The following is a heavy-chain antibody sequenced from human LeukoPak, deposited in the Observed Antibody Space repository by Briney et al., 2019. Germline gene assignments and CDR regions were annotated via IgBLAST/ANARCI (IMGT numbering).Heavy chain of an antibody. J-gene: IGHJ5*02. CDR2: IHYSGNT. Sequence: PSETLSLTCTVSGGSINGYYWNWIRQPPGKGLEWIGYIHYSGNTNYNPSLKSRVTISVDTSKNQFSLKLNSVTAADTAVYYCARHRGGTYWTMTREYWFDPWGQGTLVTVSS. CDR3: ARHRGGTYWTMTREYWFDP. D-gene: IGHD2-8*01. CDR1: GGSINGYY. V-gene: IGHV4-59*01.